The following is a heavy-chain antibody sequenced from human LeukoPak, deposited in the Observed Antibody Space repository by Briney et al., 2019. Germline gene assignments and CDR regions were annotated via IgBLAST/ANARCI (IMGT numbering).Heavy chain of an antibody. CDR1: GYTFTGYY. J-gene: IGHJ6*02. V-gene: IGHV1-2*02. CDR3: ASLVAVAGATGCYYYGMDV. Sequence: GASVKVSCKASGYTFTGYYMHWVRQAPGQGLEWMGWINPNSSGTNYAQKFQGRVTMTRDTSISTAYMELSRLRSDDTAVYYCASLVAVAGATGCYYYGMDVWGQGTTVTVSS. D-gene: IGHD6-19*01. CDR2: INPNSSGT.